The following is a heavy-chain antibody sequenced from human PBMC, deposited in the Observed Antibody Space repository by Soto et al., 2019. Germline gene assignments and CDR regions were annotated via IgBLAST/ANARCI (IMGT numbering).Heavy chain of an antibody. CDR1: GGSISSGAYY. V-gene: IGHV4-31*03. Sequence: PSETLSLTCTVSGGSISSGAYYWSWIRQHPGKGLEWIGCFPYTGNTHYNPSLKSRVTISMDTSKNQFSLQLNSVTAADTAVYYSVRYGDFVGAYWGQGTLVTSPQ. CDR2: FPYTGNT. CDR3: VRYGDFVGAY. J-gene: IGHJ4*01. D-gene: IGHD2-21*02.